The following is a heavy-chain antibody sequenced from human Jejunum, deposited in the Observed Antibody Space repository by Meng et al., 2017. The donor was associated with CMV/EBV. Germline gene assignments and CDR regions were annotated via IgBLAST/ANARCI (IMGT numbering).Heavy chain of an antibody. Sequence: QRQVQVSGPGLVKASETLSLHCTVSGASISSSDYDWGWIRQAPGKGLEWIGTIYYSGSTYTDPSLNSAVTISVDTSKNQFSLKLSFVTAADTAVYFCASGIKTGIVDLWGQGTLVTVSS. CDR2: IYYSGST. V-gene: IGHV4-39*07. CDR3: ASGIKTGIVDL. D-gene: IGHD7-27*01. J-gene: IGHJ5*02. CDR1: GASISSSDYD.